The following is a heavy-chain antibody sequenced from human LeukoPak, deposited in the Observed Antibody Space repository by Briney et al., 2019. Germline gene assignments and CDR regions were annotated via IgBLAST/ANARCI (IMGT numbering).Heavy chain of an antibody. CDR1: GFTLSSYG. V-gene: IGHV3-33*05. CDR3: AKGGQYYYDSTSGLVDT. J-gene: IGHJ5*02. D-gene: IGHD3-22*01. Sequence: GGSLRLSCAASGFTLSSYGMHWVRQAPGKGLEWVAVISYDGSNKYYADSVKGRFTISRDNSKNTLYLQMNSLRAEDTAVYYCAKGGQYYYDSTSGLVDTWGQGTLVTVSS. CDR2: ISYDGSNK.